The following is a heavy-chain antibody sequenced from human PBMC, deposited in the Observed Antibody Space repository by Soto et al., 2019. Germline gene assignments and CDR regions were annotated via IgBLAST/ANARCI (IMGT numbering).Heavy chain of an antibody. Sequence: EVRLVESGGGLVQPGGSLRLSCAASGFTFSSYWMHWVRQAPGKGLVWVSRINNDGSGTHYADSVKGRFTISRDNAKNTLYLQMNSLRAEDTAVYYCAREPVALDYGMDVWGQGTTVTVSS. D-gene: IGHD6-19*01. J-gene: IGHJ6*02. CDR2: INNDGSGT. CDR3: AREPVALDYGMDV. V-gene: IGHV3-74*01. CDR1: GFTFSSYW.